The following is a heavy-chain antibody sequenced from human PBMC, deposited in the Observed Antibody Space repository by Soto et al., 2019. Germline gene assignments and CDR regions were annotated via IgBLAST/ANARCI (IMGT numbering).Heavy chain of an antibody. D-gene: IGHD6-6*01. CDR2: ISGSGGST. Sequence: LRLSCAASGFTFSSYAMSWVRQAPGKGLEWVSAISGSGGSTYYADSVKGRFTISRDNSKNTLYLQMNSLRAEDTAVYYCAKDRGQLEYFQHWGQGTLVTVSS. CDR3: AKDRGQLEYFQH. CDR1: GFTFSSYA. V-gene: IGHV3-23*01. J-gene: IGHJ1*01.